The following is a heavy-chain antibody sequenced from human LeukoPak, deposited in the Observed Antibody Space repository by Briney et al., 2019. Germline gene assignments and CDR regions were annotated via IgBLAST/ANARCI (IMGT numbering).Heavy chain of an antibody. CDR3: ARSAVAGGYYYYYYMDV. D-gene: IGHD6-19*01. Sequence: GASVKVSCKASGGTFSSYAISWVRQAPGQGLEWMGGIIPIFGTANYAQKFQGRVTITADESTSTAYMELSSLRSEDTAVYYCARSAVAGGYYYYYYMDVWGKGTTVTISS. CDR1: GGTFSSYA. CDR2: IIPIFGTA. V-gene: IGHV1-69*01. J-gene: IGHJ6*03.